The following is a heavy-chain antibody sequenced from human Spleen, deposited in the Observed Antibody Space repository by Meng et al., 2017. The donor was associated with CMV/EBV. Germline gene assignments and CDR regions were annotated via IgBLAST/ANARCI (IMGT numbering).Heavy chain of an antibody. CDR1: GFTVSSNY. CDR3: ARDEPYCSSTSCYTY. V-gene: IGHV3-53*01. J-gene: IGHJ4*02. D-gene: IGHD2-2*02. Sequence: GESLKISCAASGFTVSSNYMSWVRQAPGKGLEWVSVINSGGSTYYADSVKGRFTISRDNSKNTLYLQMNSLRAEDTAVYYCARDEPYCSSTSCYTYWGQGTLVTVSS. CDR2: INSGGST.